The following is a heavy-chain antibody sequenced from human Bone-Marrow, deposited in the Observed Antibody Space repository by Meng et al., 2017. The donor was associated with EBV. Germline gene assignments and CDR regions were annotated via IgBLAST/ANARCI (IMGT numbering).Heavy chain of an antibody. Sequence: HLQRKGAGYSLVKLSQTLSRTCAVSGGSISSGGYSWSWIRQPPGKGLEWIGYIYHSGSTYYNPSLKSRVTISVDRSKNQFSLKLSSVTAADTAVYYCARVVARSYFDYWGQGTLVTVSS. J-gene: IGHJ4*02. V-gene: IGHV4-30-2*01. CDR1: GGSISSGGYS. CDR3: ARVVARSYFDY. CDR2: IYHSGST.